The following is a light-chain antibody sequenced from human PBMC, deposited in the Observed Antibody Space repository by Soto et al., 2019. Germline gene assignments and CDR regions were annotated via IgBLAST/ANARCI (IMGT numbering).Light chain of an antibody. CDR2: DAS. V-gene: IGKV1-5*01. CDR1: QSVNRW. J-gene: IGKJ2*01. Sequence: DIQMTQSPSIMSASVGDRVTISCRASQSVNRWLAWYQQRPGKAPRLLIYDASNLESGVPSRFSGSGSGTEFTLTISSLQPDDFATYFCQQYYTFPYIFGQGTKVDIK. CDR3: QQYYTFPYI.